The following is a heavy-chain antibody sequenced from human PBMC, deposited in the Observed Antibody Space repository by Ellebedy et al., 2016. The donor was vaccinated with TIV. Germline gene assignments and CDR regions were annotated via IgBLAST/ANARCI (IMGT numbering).Heavy chain of an antibody. V-gene: IGHV1-24*01. CDR3: ARDRSSSGWYKGYFDY. J-gene: IGHJ4*02. CDR2: FDPEDGET. D-gene: IGHD6-19*01. Sequence: AASVKVSCKVSGYTLTELSMHWVRQAPGKGLEWMGGFDPEDGETIYAQKFQGRVTMTEDTSTDTAYMELSSLRSEDTAVYYCARDRSSSGWYKGYFDYWGQGTLVTVSS. CDR1: GYTLTELS.